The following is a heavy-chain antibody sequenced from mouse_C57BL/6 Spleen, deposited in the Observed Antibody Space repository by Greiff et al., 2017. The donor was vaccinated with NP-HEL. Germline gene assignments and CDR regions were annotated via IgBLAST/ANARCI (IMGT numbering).Heavy chain of an antibody. Sequence: EVQLQQSGPELVKPGASVKIPCKASGYTFTDYNMDWVKQSHGKSLEWIGDINPNNGGTIYNQKFKGKATLTVDKSSSTAYMELRSLTSEDTAVYYCARSNWDLYYCDYWGQGTTLTVSS. D-gene: IGHD4-1*01. CDR1: GYTFTDYN. V-gene: IGHV1-18*01. CDR3: ARSNWDLYYCDY. J-gene: IGHJ2*01. CDR2: INPNNGGT.